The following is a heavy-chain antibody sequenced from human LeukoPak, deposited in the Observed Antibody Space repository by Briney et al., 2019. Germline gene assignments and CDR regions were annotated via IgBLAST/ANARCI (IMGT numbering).Heavy chain of an antibody. CDR2: IYHSGST. D-gene: IGHD1-26*01. CDR3: ARLTGSSYYYYYMDV. CDR1: GGSISSGGYY. Sequence: PSQTLSLTCTVSGGSISSGGYYWSWIRQPPGKGLEWIGYIYHSGSTYYNPSLKSRVTMSVDRSKNQFSLKLSSVTAADTAVYYCARLTGSSYYYYYMDVWGKGTTVTVSS. V-gene: IGHV4-30-2*01. J-gene: IGHJ6*03.